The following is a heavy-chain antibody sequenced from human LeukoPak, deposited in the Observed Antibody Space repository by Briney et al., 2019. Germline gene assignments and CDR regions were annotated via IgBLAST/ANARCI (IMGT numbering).Heavy chain of an antibody. CDR1: GGSISSSSYY. CDR2: IYYSGST. D-gene: IGHD6-19*01. J-gene: IGHJ4*02. CDR3: AREGQWLVQPH. V-gene: IGHV4-39*07. Sequence: SETLSLTCTVSGGSISSSSYYWGWIRQPPGKGLEWIGSIYYSGSTYYNPSLKSRVTISVDTSKNQFSLKLSSVTAADTAVYYCAREGQWLVQPHWGQGTLVTVSS.